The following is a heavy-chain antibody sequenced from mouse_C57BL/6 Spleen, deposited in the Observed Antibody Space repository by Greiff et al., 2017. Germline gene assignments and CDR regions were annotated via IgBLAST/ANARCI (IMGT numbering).Heavy chain of an antibody. D-gene: IGHD1-1*01. CDR1: GYSFTSYY. J-gene: IGHJ2*01. CDR3: ARAVGYGSSDY. V-gene: IGHV1-66*01. CDR2: IYPGSGNT. Sequence: VKLQESGPELVKPGASVKISCKASGYSFTSYYIHWVKQRPGQGLEWIGWIYPGSGNTKYNEKFKGKATLTADTSSSTAYMQLSSLTSEDSAVYYCARAVGYGSSDYWGQGTTLTVSS.